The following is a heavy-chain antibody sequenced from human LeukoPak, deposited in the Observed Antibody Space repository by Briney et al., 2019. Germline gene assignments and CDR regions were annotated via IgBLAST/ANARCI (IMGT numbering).Heavy chain of an antibody. V-gene: IGHV1-69*06. CDR2: IIPIFGTA. CDR3: ARGDGDLYYFDY. D-gene: IGHD4-17*01. CDR1: GGTFSSYA. Sequence: SVKVSCKASGGTFSSYAISWVRQAPGQGLEWMGGIIPIFGTANYAQKFQGRVTITADKSTSTAYMELSSLRSEDTAVYYYARGDGDLYYFDYWGQGTLVTVSS. J-gene: IGHJ4*02.